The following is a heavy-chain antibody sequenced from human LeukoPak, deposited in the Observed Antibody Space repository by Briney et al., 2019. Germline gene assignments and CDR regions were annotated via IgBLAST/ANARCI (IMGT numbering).Heavy chain of an antibody. CDR1: GGSISSYY. J-gene: IGHJ6*03. Sequence: SETLSLTCTVSGGSISSYYWSWIRQPPGKGLEWIGYIYYSGSTNYNPSLKSRVTISVDTSKNQFSLKLSSVTAVDTAVYYCARALRDDYGDYDRYYYMDVWGKGTTVTVSS. V-gene: IGHV4-59*01. CDR3: ARALRDDYGDYDRYYYMDV. D-gene: IGHD4-17*01. CDR2: IYYSGST.